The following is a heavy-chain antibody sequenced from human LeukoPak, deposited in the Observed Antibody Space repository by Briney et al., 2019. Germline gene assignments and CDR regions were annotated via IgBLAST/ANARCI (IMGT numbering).Heavy chain of an antibody. V-gene: IGHV3-7*01. J-gene: IGHJ6*03. CDR3: ARRGRLPGFFYYYMDV. CDR2: IKQDGSEK. D-gene: IGHD3-3*01. Sequence: PGGSLRLSCAASGFTFSSYWMSWVRQAPGKGLEWVANIKQDGSEKYYVDSVKGRFTISRDNAKNSLYLQMNSLRAEDTAVYYCARRGRLPGFFYYYMDVWGKGTTVTVSS. CDR1: GFTFSSYW.